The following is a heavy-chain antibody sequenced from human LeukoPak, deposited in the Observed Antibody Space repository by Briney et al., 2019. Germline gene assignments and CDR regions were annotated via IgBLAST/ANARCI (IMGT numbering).Heavy chain of an antibody. CDR3: ARDYDGSGYFGY. Sequence: GGSLRLSCAASGFTFSIYTMNWVRQARGGGLEWGSSISNSSNYIYYADSVKGRFTTSRDNAKTSLYLQMNSLRAEDTAVYYCARDYDGSGYFGYWGQGTLVTVSS. D-gene: IGHD3-22*01. V-gene: IGHV3-21*01. CDR1: GFTFSIYT. CDR2: ISNSSNYI. J-gene: IGHJ4*02.